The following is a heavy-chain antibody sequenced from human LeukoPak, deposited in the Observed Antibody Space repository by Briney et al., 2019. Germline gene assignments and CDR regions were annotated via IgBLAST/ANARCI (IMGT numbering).Heavy chain of an antibody. J-gene: IGHJ4*02. CDR1: GYTFTVYY. CDR2: INPNSGGT. CDR3: ASSSGWYHDAFDY. V-gene: IGHV1-2*02. D-gene: IGHD6-19*01. Sequence: ASVTVSCTASGYTFTVYYMHWVRQAPGQGLEWMGWINPNSGGTNYAQKFQGRVTMTRDTSISTAYMELSRLRSDDTAVYYCASSSGWYHDAFDYWGQGTLVTVSS.